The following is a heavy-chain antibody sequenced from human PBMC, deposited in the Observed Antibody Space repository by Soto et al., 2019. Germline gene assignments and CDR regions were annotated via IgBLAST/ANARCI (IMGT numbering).Heavy chain of an antibody. V-gene: IGHV2-5*02. CDR1: GFSLSSTRMA. J-gene: IGHJ4*02. CDR2: IYWDDDK. Sequence: QITLKESGPPLVKPTQPLTLTCTFSGFSLSSTRMAVGWIRQPPGKALEWLALIYWDDDKRYSPFLKSRLTITKDTSKTQVVLTMSSMDPVDTARYYCAHIVVAGLGYYFDYWGQGTLVTVSS. D-gene: IGHD6-19*01. CDR3: AHIVVAGLGYYFDY.